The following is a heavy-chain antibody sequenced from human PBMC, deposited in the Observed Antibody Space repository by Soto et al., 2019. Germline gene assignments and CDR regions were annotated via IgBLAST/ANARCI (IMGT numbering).Heavy chain of an antibody. Sequence: QVQLQESGPGLVKPSQTLSLTCTVSGGSISSGGYYWSWIRQHPGKGLEWIGYIYYSGSTYYNPSLETPASLPVSKSNTEGARMRSASTAAATAGYYRASYCSGTCSPTTVVYWGQGALGTDST. CDR1: GGSISSGGYY. D-gene: IGHD3-10*01. CDR2: IYYSGST. J-gene: IGHJ4*02. CDR3: ASYCSGTCSPTTVVY. V-gene: IGHV4-31*01.